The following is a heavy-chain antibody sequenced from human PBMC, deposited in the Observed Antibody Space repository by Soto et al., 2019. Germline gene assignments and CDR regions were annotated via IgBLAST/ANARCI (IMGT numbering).Heavy chain of an antibody. CDR3: ARVPHYDFWSATNFDY. CDR1: GYTFTSYG. J-gene: IGHJ4*02. D-gene: IGHD3-3*01. Sequence: ASVKVSCKASGYTFTSYGISWVRQAPGQGLEWMGWISAYNGNTNYAQKLQGRVTMTTDTSTSTAYRELRSLRSDDTAVYYCARVPHYDFWSATNFDYWGQGTLVTVSS. CDR2: ISAYNGNT. V-gene: IGHV1-18*01.